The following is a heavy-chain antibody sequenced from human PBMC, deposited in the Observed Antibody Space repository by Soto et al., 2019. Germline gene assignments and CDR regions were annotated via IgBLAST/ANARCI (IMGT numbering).Heavy chain of an antibody. V-gene: IGHV4-34*01. CDR2: INHSGST. CDR3: ARVEYYYDSSGYYYGPFDY. Sequence: SETLSLTCAVYGGSFIGYYWSWIRQPPGKGLEWIGEINHSGSTNYNPSLKSRVTISVDTSKNQFSLKLSSVTAADTAVYYCARVEYYYDSSGYYYGPFDYWGQGTLVTVSS. CDR1: GGSFIGYY. J-gene: IGHJ4*02. D-gene: IGHD3-22*01.